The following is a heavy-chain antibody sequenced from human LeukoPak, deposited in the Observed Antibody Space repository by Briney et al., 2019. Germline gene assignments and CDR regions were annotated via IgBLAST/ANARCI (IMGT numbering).Heavy chain of an antibody. D-gene: IGHD3-3*01. Sequence: SETLSLTCFVSGYSISSGYYGGWIRPPPGKGLEWLGSIYHTGSTYYNPSLKSRVIISVDKSKNQFSLKLSSVTAADTAVCYCIGNGYYSLEYWGQGTLVTVSS. V-gene: IGHV4-38-2*01. J-gene: IGHJ4*02. CDR1: GYSISSGYY. CDR2: IYHTGST. CDR3: IGNGYYSLEY.